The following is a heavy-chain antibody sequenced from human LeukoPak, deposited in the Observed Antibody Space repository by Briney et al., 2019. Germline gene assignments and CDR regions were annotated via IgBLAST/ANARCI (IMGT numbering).Heavy chain of an antibody. J-gene: IGHJ6*02. CDR3: ARPDIVVVPAANQYGMDV. CDR2: IIPIFGTA. D-gene: IGHD2-2*01. V-gene: IGHV1-69*13. CDR1: GGTFSSYA. Sequence: ASVKVSCKASGGTFSSYAISWVRQAPGQGLEWMGGIIPIFGTANYAQKFQGRVTITADESTSTAYMELSSLRSEDTAVYYCARPDIVVVPAANQYGMDVWGQGTTVTVSS.